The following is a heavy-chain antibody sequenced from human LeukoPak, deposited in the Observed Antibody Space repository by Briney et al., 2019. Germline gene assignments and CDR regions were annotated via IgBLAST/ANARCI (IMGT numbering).Heavy chain of an antibody. CDR2: INPSGGST. CDR1: GYTFSNFY. J-gene: IGHJ4*02. D-gene: IGHD2/OR15-2a*01. CDR3: ARFYISAFDY. V-gene: IGHV1-46*01. Sequence: ASVKVSCKASGYTFSNFYIHWVRQAPGPGLEWMGIINPSGGSTSYAQKFQGRVTMTRDTSTSTVYMDLSSLISEDTAVYYCARFYISAFDYWGQGTLVTVSS.